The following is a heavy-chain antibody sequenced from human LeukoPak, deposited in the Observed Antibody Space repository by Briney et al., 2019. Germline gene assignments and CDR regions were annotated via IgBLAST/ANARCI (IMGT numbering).Heavy chain of an antibody. CDR2: ISGSGGST. Sequence: PGGSLRLSCAASGFTFSSYAMSWVRQAPGKGLEWVSAISGSGGSTYYADSVKGRFTISRDNSKNTLYLQMNSLRAEDTAVYYCARETGTMVRGDMYNWFDPWGQGTLVTVSS. D-gene: IGHD3-10*01. CDR1: GFTFSSYA. CDR3: ARETGTMVRGDMYNWFDP. V-gene: IGHV3-23*01. J-gene: IGHJ5*02.